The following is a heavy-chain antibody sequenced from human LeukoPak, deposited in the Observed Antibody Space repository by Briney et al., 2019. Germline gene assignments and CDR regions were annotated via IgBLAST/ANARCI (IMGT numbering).Heavy chain of an antibody. Sequence: SGGSLRLSCAASGFTFSGYAMHWVRQAPGKGLEGVAVISYDGSNKYYADSVKGRFTISRDNSKNTLYLQMNSLRAEDTAVYYCARDGTDNWNPEYFQHWGQGTLVTVSS. CDR3: ARDGTDNWNPEYFQH. V-gene: IGHV3-30-3*01. CDR1: GFTFSGYA. D-gene: IGHD1-20*01. J-gene: IGHJ1*01. CDR2: ISYDGSNK.